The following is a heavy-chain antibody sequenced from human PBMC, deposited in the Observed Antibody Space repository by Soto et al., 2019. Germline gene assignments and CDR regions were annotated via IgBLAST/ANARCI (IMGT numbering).Heavy chain of an antibody. J-gene: IGHJ4*02. V-gene: IGHV3-53*01. CDR2: IYNHGQI. CDR1: GFIVSRSH. D-gene: IGHD7-27*01. Sequence: EVQLVESGGGLTQPGGSLRLSCVASGFIVSRSHMMWVRQAPGKGLEGVSVIYNHGQINYVDPVKGRFTIARDNSKNTIYLHMNSLKVEDTAVYYCVRVTGAERHWGQGALVTVSS. CDR3: VRVTGAERH.